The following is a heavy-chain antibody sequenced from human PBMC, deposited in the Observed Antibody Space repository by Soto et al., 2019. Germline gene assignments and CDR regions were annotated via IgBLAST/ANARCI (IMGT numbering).Heavy chain of an antibody. V-gene: IGHV1-3*01. CDR3: ARVDFYYGSGSPHYFDY. CDR2: INAGNGNT. Sequence: ASVKVSCKASGYTFTSYAMHWVRQAPGQRLEWMGWINAGNGNTKYSQKFQGRVTITRDTSASTAYMELSSLRSEDTAVYYCARVDFYYGSGSPHYFDYWGQGTLVTVSS. CDR1: GYTFTSYA. D-gene: IGHD3-10*01. J-gene: IGHJ4*02.